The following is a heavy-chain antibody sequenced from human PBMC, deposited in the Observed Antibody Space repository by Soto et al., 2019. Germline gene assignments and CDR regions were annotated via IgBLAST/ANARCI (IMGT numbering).Heavy chain of an antibody. J-gene: IGHJ4*02. CDR3: AREGTHYYDSSGLFDY. D-gene: IGHD3-22*01. CDR2: IFPIFGTA. V-gene: IGHV1-69*01. Sequence: QVQLVQSGAEVKKPGSSVKVSCKASGGTFSSYAISWVRQAPGQGLEWMGGIFPIFGTANYAQKFQGRVTITADESTSTAYMELSSLRSEDTAVYYCAREGTHYYDSSGLFDYWGQGTLVTVSS. CDR1: GGTFSSYA.